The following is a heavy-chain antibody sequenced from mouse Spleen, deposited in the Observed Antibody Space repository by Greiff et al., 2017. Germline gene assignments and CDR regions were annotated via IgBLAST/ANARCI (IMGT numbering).Heavy chain of an antibody. V-gene: IGHV5-9-3*01. CDR1: GFTFSSYA. CDR2: ISSGGSYT. CDR3: ARQLY. J-gene: IGHJ3*01. Sequence: EVQLVESGGGLVKPGGSLKLSCAASGFTFSSYAMSWVRQTPEKRLEWVATISSGGSYTYYPDSVKGRFTISRDNAKNTLYLQMSSLRSEDTAMYYCARQLYWGQGTLVTVSA.